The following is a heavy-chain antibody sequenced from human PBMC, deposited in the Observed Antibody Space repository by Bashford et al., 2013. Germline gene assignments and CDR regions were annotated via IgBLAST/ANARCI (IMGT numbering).Heavy chain of an antibody. D-gene: IGHD3-22*01. CDR3: TRQYDSSGYTDY. J-gene: IGHJ4*02. Sequence: VHTLGSLRLSCAASGFIFSGSAMHWVRQASGKGLEWVGRIRSKANSYATAYAASVKGRFTISRDDSKNTAYLQMNSLKTEDTAVYYCTRQYDSSGYTDYWGQGTLVTVSS. CDR2: IRSKANSYAT. V-gene: IGHV3-73*01. CDR1: GFIFSGSA.